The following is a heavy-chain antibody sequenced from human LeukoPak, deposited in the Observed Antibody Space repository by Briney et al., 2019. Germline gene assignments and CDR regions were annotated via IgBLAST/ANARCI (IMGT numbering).Heavy chain of an antibody. V-gene: IGHV3-30-3*01. CDR1: GFTFSSYA. D-gene: IGHD3-3*01. CDR3: AKVGVLRFFLDY. Sequence: GGSLRLSCAASGFTFSSYAMHWVRQAPGRGLEWVAVISYDGSNKYYADSVKGRFTISRDNSKNTLYLQMNSLRAEDTAVYYCAKVGVLRFFLDYWGQGTLVTVSS. J-gene: IGHJ4*02. CDR2: ISYDGSNK.